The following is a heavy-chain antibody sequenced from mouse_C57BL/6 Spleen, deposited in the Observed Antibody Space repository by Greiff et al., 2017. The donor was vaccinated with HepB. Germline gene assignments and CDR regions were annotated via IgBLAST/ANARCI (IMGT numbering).Heavy chain of an antibody. V-gene: IGHV1-69*01. J-gene: IGHJ2*01. CDR3: ARGYYSNPGSYDY. CDR2: IDPSDSYT. D-gene: IGHD2-5*01. Sequence: QVQLQQPGAELVMPGASVKLSCKASGYTFTSYWMHWVKQRPGQGLEWIGEIDPSDSYTNYNQKFKGKSTLTVDRSSSTAYLQLTSLTSEDSAVYYCARGYYSNPGSYDYRGQGTTLPVSS. CDR1: GYTFTSYW.